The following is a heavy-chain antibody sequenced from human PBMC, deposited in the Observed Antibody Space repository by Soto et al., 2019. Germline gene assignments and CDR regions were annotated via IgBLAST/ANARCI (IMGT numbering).Heavy chain of an antibody. D-gene: IGHD2-15*01. CDR2: AFSVGVST. V-gene: IGHV3-23*03. CDR3: ARDRLPDGIWTFDY. Sequence: GGSLSLSCSASGFTIKSYTMGWVRLAPGKALEWVASAFSVGVSTDYADSVTGRFNVFRDDSSNILYLQMNSLRGDDTAIYYCARDRLPDGIWTFDYWGRGTLVTVSS. J-gene: IGHJ4*02. CDR1: GFTIKSYT.